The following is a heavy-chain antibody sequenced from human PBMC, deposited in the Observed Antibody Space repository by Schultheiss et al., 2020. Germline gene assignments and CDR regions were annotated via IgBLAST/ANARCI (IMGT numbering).Heavy chain of an antibody. CDR1: GGSISSSSYY. CDR3: ARTSVATEVHYFDY. CDR2: INHSGST. J-gene: IGHJ4*02. V-gene: IGHV4-39*07. Sequence: SQTLSLTCTVSGGSISSSSYYWGWIRQPPGKGLEWIGEINHSGSTNYNPSLKSRVTISVDTSKNQFSLKLSSVTAADTAVYYCARTSVATEVHYFDYWGQGTLVTVSS. D-gene: IGHD5-12*01.